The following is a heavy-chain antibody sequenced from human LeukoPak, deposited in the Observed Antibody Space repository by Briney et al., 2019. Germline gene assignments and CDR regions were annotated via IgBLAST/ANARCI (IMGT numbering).Heavy chain of an antibody. J-gene: IGHJ4*02. CDR3: ARDPYYYDSSGYSDY. V-gene: IGHV3-33*01. Sequence: GGSLRLSCAASGFTFSSYGTHWVRQAPGKGLEWVAVIWYDGSNKYYADSVKGRFTISRDNSKNTLYLQMNSLRAEDTAVYYCARDPYYYDSSGYSDYWGQGTLVTVSS. CDR2: IWYDGSNK. CDR1: GFTFSSYG. D-gene: IGHD3-22*01.